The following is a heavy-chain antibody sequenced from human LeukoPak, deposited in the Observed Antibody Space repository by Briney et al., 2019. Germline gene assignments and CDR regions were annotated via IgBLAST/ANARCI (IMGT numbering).Heavy chain of an antibody. CDR2: IIPIFGTA. CDR3: AREDAVAGSLDY. Sequence: ASVKVSCKASGGTFSSYAISWVRQAPGQALEWMGGIIPIFGTANYAQKFQGRVTITADKSTSTAYMELSSLRSEDTAVYYCAREDAVAGSLDYWGQGTLVTVSS. J-gene: IGHJ4*02. D-gene: IGHD6-19*01. CDR1: GGTFSSYA. V-gene: IGHV1-69*06.